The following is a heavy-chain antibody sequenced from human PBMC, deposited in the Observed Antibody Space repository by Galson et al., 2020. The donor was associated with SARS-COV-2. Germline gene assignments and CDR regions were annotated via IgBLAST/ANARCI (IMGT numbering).Heavy chain of an antibody. D-gene: IGHD2-8*02. V-gene: IGHV3-66*01. CDR3: AGAHKDCTGDICNGDY. Sequence: GGSLRLSCAASGLTVSTNYMTWVRQAPGKGLEWVSLIDSGGGTYYADSVKGKFTISRDNSKNTLYLQMNSLSAEDTAVYYCAGAHKDCTGDICNGDYWGQGTLVTVSS. CDR2: IDSGGGT. J-gene: IGHJ4*02. CDR1: GLTVSTNY.